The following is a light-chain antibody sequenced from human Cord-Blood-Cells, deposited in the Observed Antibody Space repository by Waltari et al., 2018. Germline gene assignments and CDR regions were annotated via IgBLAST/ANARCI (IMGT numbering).Light chain of an antibody. CDR2: QDS. V-gene: IGLV3-1*01. Sequence: SYELTQPPSVSVSPGQTASIPCSGDKLGDKYACWYQQKPGQSPVLVIYQDSKRPSGIPELFSVSNSRNTADLTISGPKAMDEDDYERQEWDRSTVVLGGGTKLTVL. CDR1: KLGDKY. J-gene: IGLJ2*01. CDR3: QEWDRSTVV.